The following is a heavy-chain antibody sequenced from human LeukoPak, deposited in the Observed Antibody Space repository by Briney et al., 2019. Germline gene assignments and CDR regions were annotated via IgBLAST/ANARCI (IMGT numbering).Heavy chain of an antibody. J-gene: IGHJ4*02. CDR1: GYTFTSYG. Sequence: ASVKVSCKASGYTFTSYGISWVRQAPEQGLEWMGWISAYNGNTNYAQKLQGRVTMTTDTSTSTAYMELRSLRSDDTAVYYCARDRFLGYCSSTSCYAGDYWGQGTLVTVSS. D-gene: IGHD2-2*01. V-gene: IGHV1-18*04. CDR2: ISAYNGNT. CDR3: ARDRFLGYCSSTSCYAGDY.